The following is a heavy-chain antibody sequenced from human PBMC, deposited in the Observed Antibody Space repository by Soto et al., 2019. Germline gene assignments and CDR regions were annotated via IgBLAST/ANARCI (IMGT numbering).Heavy chain of an antibody. D-gene: IGHD2-2*01. CDR1: GYTFTSYG. J-gene: IGHJ6*02. V-gene: IGHV1-18*01. Sequence: GASVKVSCKASGYTFTSYGISWVRQAPGQGLEWMGWISAYNVNTNYAQKLQGRVTMTTDTSTSTAYMELRSLRSDDTAVYYCARDPGIVVVPVMDVWGQGTTVTVSS. CDR3: ARDPGIVVVPVMDV. CDR2: ISAYNVNT.